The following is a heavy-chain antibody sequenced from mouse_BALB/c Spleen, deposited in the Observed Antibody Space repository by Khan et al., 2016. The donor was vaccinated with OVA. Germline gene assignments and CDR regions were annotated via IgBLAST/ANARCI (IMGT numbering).Heavy chain of an antibody. CDR2: MTHSNGNT. J-gene: IGHJ3*01. V-gene: IGHV1S81*02. D-gene: IGHD3-1*01. CDR1: GYAFTSYQ. CDR3: TRGGYGGFTY. Sequence: QMQLEESGAELVKPGASVKLSCKASGYAFTSYQMYWVKQRPGQGLEWIGEMTHSNGNTNFNEKFKTTATLTVDKSSSTAYMQLTSLTSEDSAVYYCTRGGYGGFTYWGQGTLVTVSA.